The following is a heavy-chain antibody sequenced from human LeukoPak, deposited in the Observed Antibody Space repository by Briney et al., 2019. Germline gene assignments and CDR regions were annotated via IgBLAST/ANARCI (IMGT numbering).Heavy chain of an antibody. V-gene: IGHV3-30-3*01. CDR2: ISYDGSNK. Sequence: GRSLRLSCAASGFTFSSYAMHWVRQAPGKGLEWVAVISYDGSNKYYADSVKGRFTISRDNSKNTLYLQMNSLRAEDTAVYYCARAGGSSSVTSVYFDYWGQGTLVTVSS. J-gene: IGHJ4*02. CDR3: ARAGGSSSVTSVYFDY. D-gene: IGHD6-13*01. CDR1: GFTFSSYA.